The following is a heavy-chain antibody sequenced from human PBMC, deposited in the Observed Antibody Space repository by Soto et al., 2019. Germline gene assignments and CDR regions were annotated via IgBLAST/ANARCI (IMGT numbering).Heavy chain of an antibody. Sequence: SVKVSCKASGGTFSSYAISWVRQAPGQGLEWMGGIIPIFGTANYAQKFQGRVTITADESTSTAYMELSSLRSEDTAVYYCARGVVVPAAIGGAVYYYYGMDVWGQGTTVTVSS. J-gene: IGHJ6*02. CDR3: ARGVVVPAAIGGAVYYYYGMDV. CDR1: GGTFSSYA. CDR2: IIPIFGTA. D-gene: IGHD2-2*01. V-gene: IGHV1-69*13.